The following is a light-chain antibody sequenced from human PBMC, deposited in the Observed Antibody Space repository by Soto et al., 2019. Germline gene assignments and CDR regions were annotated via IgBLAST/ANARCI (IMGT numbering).Light chain of an antibody. CDR3: VLFMNYGTWV. Sequence: QTVVTQEPSFSVSPGGTVTLTCGLTSGSVSTNYYPAWYQQTPGQAPRALIYNTNTPPAGVPDRFSGSILGNKAALTISGAQTYDESDYYCVLFMNYGTWVFGGGTKLTVL. V-gene: IGLV8-61*01. CDR2: NTN. J-gene: IGLJ3*02. CDR1: SGSVSTNYY.